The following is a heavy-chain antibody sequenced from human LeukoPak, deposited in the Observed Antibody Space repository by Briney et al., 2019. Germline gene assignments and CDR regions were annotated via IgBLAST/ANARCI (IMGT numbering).Heavy chain of an antibody. D-gene: IGHD6-19*01. CDR2: ISYDGSNK. CDR1: GFTFSNYA. V-gene: IGHV3-30*04. J-gene: IGHJ4*02. Sequence: GRSLRLSCAASGFTFSNYAIHWVRQAPGKGLEWVAVISYDGSNKYYADSVKGRFTISRDNSKNTLYLQMNSLRAEDTAVYYCAKPVKWLVLDYWGQGTLVTVSS. CDR3: AKPVKWLVLDY.